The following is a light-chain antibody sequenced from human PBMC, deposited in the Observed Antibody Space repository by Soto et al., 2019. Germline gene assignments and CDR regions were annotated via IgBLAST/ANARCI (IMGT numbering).Light chain of an antibody. CDR2: GAS. J-gene: IGKJ1*01. CDR1: QSVSSSY. V-gene: IGKV3-20*01. CDR3: QHFGYPQWT. Sequence: EIVLTQSPGTLSLSPGERATLSCRASQSVSSSYLAWYQQKPGQAPRLLIYGASSRATGIPDRFSGSGSATDFSLIISRLEPEDSAVYYCQHFGYPQWTFGRGTKVDIK.